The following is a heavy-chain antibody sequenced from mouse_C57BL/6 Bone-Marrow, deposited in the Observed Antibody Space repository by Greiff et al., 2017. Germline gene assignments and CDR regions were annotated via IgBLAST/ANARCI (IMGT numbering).Heavy chain of an antibody. J-gene: IGHJ4*01. CDR1: GYTFTDYY. CDR3: ARCTTVVARGYAMDY. D-gene: IGHD1-1*01. CDR2: IYPGSGNT. Sequence: QVQLKESGPELVKPGASVKISCKASGYTFTDYYINWVKQRPGQGLEWIGWIYPGSGNTKYNEKFKGKATLTVDTSSSTAYMQLSSLTSEDSAVYFCARCTTVVARGYAMDYWGQGTSVTVSS. V-gene: IGHV1-84*01.